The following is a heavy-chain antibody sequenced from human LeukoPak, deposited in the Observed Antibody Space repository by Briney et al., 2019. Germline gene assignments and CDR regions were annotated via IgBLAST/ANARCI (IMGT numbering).Heavy chain of an antibody. Sequence: ASVKVSCKASGYTFTSYDINWVRQATGQGLEWMGWMNPNSGDTGYAQNFQGRVTMTRDTSISTAYMELSRLRSEDTPVYYCARTPRNGYVEGYWGQGTLVTVSS. CDR3: ARTPRNGYVEGY. CDR1: GYTFTSYD. J-gene: IGHJ4*02. CDR2: MNPNSGDT. D-gene: IGHD5-24*01. V-gene: IGHV1-8*01.